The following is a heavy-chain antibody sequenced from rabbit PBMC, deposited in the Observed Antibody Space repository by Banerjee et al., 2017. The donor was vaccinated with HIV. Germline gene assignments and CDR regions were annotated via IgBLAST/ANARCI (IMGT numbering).Heavy chain of an antibody. CDR1: GIDFSSNYY. D-gene: IGHD6-1*01. Sequence: QSLEESGGDLVQPEGSLTLTCTASGIDFSSNYYMCWVRQAPGKGLEWIACIYVGSSGSTYYASWAKGRFTISKTSSTTVTLQMSSLTAADTATYFCARAPSYGYADDAFDPWGPGTLVTVS. J-gene: IGHJ2*01. CDR3: ARAPSYGYADDAFDP. V-gene: IGHV1S40*01. CDR2: IYVGSSGST.